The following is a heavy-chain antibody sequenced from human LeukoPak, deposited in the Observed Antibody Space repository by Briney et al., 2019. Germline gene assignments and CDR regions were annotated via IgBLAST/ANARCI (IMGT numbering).Heavy chain of an antibody. CDR2: INPNSGGT. V-gene: IGHV1-2*04. J-gene: IGHJ4*02. CDR1: GYTFTGYY. CDR3: ARACRTTIFGVVIDSFDY. D-gene: IGHD3-3*01. Sequence: ASVKVSCKASGYTFTGYYMHWVRQAPGQGLEWMGWINPNSGGTNYAQKFQGWVTITRNTSISTAYMELSSLRSEDTAVYYCARACRTTIFGVVIDSFDYWGQGTLVTVSS.